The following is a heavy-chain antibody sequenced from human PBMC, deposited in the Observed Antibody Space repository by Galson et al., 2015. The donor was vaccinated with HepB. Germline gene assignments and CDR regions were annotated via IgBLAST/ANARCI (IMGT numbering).Heavy chain of an antibody. Sequence: SVKVSCKVSGYTLTELSMHWVRQAPGKGLEWMGGFDPEDGETIYAQKFQGRVTMTEDTSTDTAYMELSSLRSEDTAVYYCAKEGRQGLEPAAGTRKINWYFDLWGRGTLVTVSS. CDR1: GYTLTELS. CDR3: AKEGRQGLEPAAGTRKINWYFDL. V-gene: IGHV1-24*01. CDR2: FDPEDGET. D-gene: IGHD6-13*01. J-gene: IGHJ2*01.